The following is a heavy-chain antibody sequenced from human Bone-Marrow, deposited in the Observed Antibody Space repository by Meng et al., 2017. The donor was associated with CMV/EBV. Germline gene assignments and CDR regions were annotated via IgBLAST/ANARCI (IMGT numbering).Heavy chain of an antibody. CDR2: ISWNSGSI. CDR3: ANLGGSTDY. CDR1: GFTFDDYA. J-gene: IGHJ4*02. V-gene: IGHV3-9*01. Sequence: SLKISCAASGFTFDDYAMHWVRQAPGKGLEWVSGISWNSGSIGYADSVKGRFTISRDNAKNSLYLQMNSLRAEDTALYYCANLGGSTDYWGQGTLVTVSS. D-gene: IGHD3-16*01.